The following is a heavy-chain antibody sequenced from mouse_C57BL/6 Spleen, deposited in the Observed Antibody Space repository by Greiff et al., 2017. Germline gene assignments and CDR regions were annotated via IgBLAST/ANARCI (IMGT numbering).Heavy chain of an antibody. D-gene: IGHD1-1*01. CDR3: AREVTTVVSFDY. Sequence: QVQLKESGAELARPGASVKLSCKASGYTFTSYGISWVKQRTGQGLEWIGEIYPRSGNTYYNEKFKGKATLTADKSSSTAYMELRSLTSEDSAVYFCAREVTTVVSFDYWGQGTTLTVSS. J-gene: IGHJ2*01. CDR2: IYPRSGNT. CDR1: GYTFTSYG. V-gene: IGHV1-81*01.